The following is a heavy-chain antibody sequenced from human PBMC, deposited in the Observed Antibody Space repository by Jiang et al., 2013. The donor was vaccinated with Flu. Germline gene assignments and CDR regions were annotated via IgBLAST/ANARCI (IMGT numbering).Heavy chain of an antibody. D-gene: IGHD3-3*01. V-gene: IGHV5-10-1*01. Sequence: GAEVKKPGESLRISCKGSGYSFTSYWISWVRQMPGKGLEWMGRIDPSDSYTNYSPSFQGHVTISADKSISTAYLQWSSLKASDTAMYYCARGLNYDFWSGYSNEDYWGQGTLVTVSS. CDR2: IDPSDSYT. CDR3: ARGLNYDFWSGYSNEDY. J-gene: IGHJ4*02. CDR1: GYSFTSYW.